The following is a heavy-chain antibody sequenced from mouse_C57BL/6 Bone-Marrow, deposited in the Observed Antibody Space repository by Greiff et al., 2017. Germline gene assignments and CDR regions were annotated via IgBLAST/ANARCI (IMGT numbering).Heavy chain of an antibody. CDR2: IDPSDSYT. V-gene: IGHV1-69*01. CDR1: GYTFTSYW. Sequence: QVQLQQPGAELVMPGASVKLSCKASGYTFTSYWMHWVKLRPGQGLEWIGEIDPSDSYTNYNQKFKGKSTLTVNKSSSTAYMQLSSLTSEDSAVYYCARDRDYGSWFAYGGQGTLGTVSA. J-gene: IGHJ3*01. D-gene: IGHD1-1*01. CDR3: ARDRDYGSWFAY.